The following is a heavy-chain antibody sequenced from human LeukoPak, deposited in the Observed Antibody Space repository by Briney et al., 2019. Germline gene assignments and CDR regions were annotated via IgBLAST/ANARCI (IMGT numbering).Heavy chain of an antibody. V-gene: IGHV4-39*07. CDR3: ARVKPKPVLLWFGELYGYYFDY. J-gene: IGHJ4*02. CDR2: INHSGST. CDR1: GVSIRSSYNY. D-gene: IGHD3-10*01. Sequence: SETLSLTCTVSGVSIRSSYNYWSWIRQPPGKGLEWIGEINHSGSTNYNPSLKSRVTISVDTSKNQFSLKLSSVTAADTAVYYCARVKPKPVLLWFGELYGYYFDYWGQGTLVTVSS.